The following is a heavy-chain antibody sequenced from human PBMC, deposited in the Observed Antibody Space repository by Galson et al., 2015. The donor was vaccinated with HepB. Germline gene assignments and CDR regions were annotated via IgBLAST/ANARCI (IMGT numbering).Heavy chain of an antibody. Sequence: SLRLSCAASGLTFSSLGMTWVRQAPGKGLECVSAIGVNPGNTDYADSVRGRFTISRDNSKNMLYLQMNNLRAEDTAVYYCAKGTTNIDYWGQGTLVTVS. J-gene: IGHJ4*02. V-gene: IGHV3-23*01. D-gene: IGHD1-1*01. CDR2: IGVNPGNT. CDR1: GLTFSSLG. CDR3: AKGTTNIDY.